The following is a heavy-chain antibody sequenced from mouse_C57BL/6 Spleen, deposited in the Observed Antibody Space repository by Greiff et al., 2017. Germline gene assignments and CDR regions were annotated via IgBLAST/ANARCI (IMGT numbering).Heavy chain of an antibody. D-gene: IGHD1-1*01. J-gene: IGHJ1*03. CDR3: GRRTTVVRGYFGV. CDR1: GFSLTSYG. Sequence: VQLQESGPGLVQPSQSLSITCTVSGFSLTSYGVHWVRQSPGKGLEWLGVLWSGGSTDYNAAFISRLSSSKDNPKSQVFFKMNSLQADDTAIYYCGRRTTVVRGYFGVWGTGATVTVSS. CDR2: LWSGGST. V-gene: IGHV2-2*01.